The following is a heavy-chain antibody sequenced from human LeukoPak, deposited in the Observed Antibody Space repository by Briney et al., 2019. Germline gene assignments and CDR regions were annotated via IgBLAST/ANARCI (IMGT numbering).Heavy chain of an antibody. Sequence: GGSLRLSCAASGFTFSSYEMNWVRQAPGKGLEWVSYVSNSGSPIFYADSVKGRFTISRDNAQKSVYLQMNSLRAEDTAVYYCARGARAFAWLTSFDPWGQGTLVTVSS. V-gene: IGHV3-48*03. CDR1: GFTFSSYE. D-gene: IGHD3-16*01. CDR3: ARGARAFAWLTSFDP. CDR2: VSNSGSPI. J-gene: IGHJ5*02.